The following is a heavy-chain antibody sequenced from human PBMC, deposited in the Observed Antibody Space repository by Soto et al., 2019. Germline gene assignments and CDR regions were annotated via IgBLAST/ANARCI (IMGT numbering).Heavy chain of an antibody. CDR2: ISYDRSNK. J-gene: IGHJ4*02. V-gene: IGHV3-30-3*01. D-gene: IGHD3-22*01. Sequence: PGGSLRLSCAASGFTFSSYAMHWVRQAPGKGLEWVAVISYDRSNKYYADSVKGRFTISRDNSKNTLYLQMNSLRAEDTAVYYCASLEDIPDDSSGYYFRGRDYWGQGTLVTVSS. CDR1: GFTFSSYA. CDR3: ASLEDIPDDSSGYYFRGRDY.